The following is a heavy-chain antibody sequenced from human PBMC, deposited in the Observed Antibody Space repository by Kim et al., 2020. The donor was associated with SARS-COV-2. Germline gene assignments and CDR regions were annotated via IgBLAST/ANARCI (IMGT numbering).Heavy chain of an antibody. CDR3: ASSYSSSWYRKYYFDY. CDR2: IYYSGST. CDR1: GGSISSSSYY. Sequence: ETLSLTCTVSGGSISSSSYYWGWIRQPPGKGLEWIGSIYYSGSTYYNPSLKSRVTISVDTSKNQFSLKLSSVTAADTAVYYCASSYSSSWYRKYYFDYWGQGTLVTVSS. V-gene: IGHV4-39*07. J-gene: IGHJ4*02. D-gene: IGHD6-13*01.